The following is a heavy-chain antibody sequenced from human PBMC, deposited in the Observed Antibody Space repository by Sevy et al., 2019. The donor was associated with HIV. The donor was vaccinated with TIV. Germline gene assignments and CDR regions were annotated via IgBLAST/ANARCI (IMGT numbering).Heavy chain of an antibody. Sequence: GGSLRLSCAASGFTFSDYYMSWIRQAPGKGLEWVSYISSSGSTMYYADSVKGRFTISRDNAKNSLYLQMNSLRAEDTAVYYCARPDCSSTSCYHDYYYYGMDVWGQGTTVTVSS. CDR1: GFTFSDYY. CDR3: ARPDCSSTSCYHDYYYYGMDV. J-gene: IGHJ6*02. D-gene: IGHD2-2*01. CDR2: ISSSGSTM. V-gene: IGHV3-11*01.